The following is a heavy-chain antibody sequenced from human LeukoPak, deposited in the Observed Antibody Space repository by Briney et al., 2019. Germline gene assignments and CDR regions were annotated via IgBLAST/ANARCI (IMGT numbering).Heavy chain of an antibody. V-gene: IGHV3-7*05. D-gene: IGHD3-10*01. CDR1: GFTFSSYW. CDR3: ARGYYYFDY. CDR2: IKQDGSEK. J-gene: IGHJ4*02. Sequence: PGGSLRLSCAASGFTFSSYWMSWVRQAPGKGLEWVANIKQDGSEKYYVDSVKGRLTVSRDNAKNSLSLEMNSLRAEDTAVYYCARGYYYFDYWGQGTLVTVSS.